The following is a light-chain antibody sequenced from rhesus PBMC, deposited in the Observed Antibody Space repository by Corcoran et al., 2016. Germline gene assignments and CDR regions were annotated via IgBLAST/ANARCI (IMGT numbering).Light chain of an antibody. CDR3: LQYSSSPWT. V-gene: IGKV1-22*01. Sequence: DIQMTQSPSSLSASVGDTVTITCRASQSISSWLDWYQQKPGKAPKLLIYKASSLQRGVPSRFSGSGCGTDFTLTSSSLQPEDFATYYCLQYSSSPWTFGQGTKVEIK. CDR2: KAS. J-gene: IGKJ1*01. CDR1: QSISSW.